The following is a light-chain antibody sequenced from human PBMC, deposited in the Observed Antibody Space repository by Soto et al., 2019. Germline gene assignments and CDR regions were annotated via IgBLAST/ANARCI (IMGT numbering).Light chain of an antibody. CDR2: AAS. CDR1: QDIRTD. CDR3: LQDYNYPYT. J-gene: IGKJ2*01. V-gene: IGKV1-6*01. Sequence: AIQMTQSPSSLSASVGDRVTITCRASQDIRTDVAWYQQKPGKAPKLLIYAASSLQSGVSSRFSGSGSGTDFTLTISSLQPEDFATYYCLQDYNYPYTFGQGTKVDIK.